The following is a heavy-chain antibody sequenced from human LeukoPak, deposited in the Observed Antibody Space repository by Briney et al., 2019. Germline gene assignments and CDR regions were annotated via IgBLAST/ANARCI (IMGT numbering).Heavy chain of an antibody. CDR3: ARGGDYDLAFDI. Sequence: SETLSLTCAVYGGSFSGYYWNWIRQPPGKGLEWIGEINHSGSTNYNPSLKSRVTISVDTSKNQFSLKLSSVTAADTAVYYCARGGDYDLAFDIWGQGTMVTVSS. V-gene: IGHV4-34*01. CDR2: INHSGST. CDR1: GGSFSGYY. J-gene: IGHJ3*02. D-gene: IGHD5-12*01.